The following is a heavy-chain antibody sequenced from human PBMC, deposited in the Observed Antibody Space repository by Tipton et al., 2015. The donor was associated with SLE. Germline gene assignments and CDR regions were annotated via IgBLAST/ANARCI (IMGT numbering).Heavy chain of an antibody. CDR1: GGSFSGYY. CDR3: ARKWELRRGWYFDL. D-gene: IGHD1-26*01. V-gene: IGHV4-34*01. CDR2: INHSGST. J-gene: IGHJ2*01. Sequence: TLSLTCAVYGGSFSGYYWSWIRQPPGKGLEWIGEINHSGSTNYNPSLKSRVTISVDTSKNQFSLKLSSVTAADTAVYYCARKWELRRGWYFDLWGRVTLVTVSS.